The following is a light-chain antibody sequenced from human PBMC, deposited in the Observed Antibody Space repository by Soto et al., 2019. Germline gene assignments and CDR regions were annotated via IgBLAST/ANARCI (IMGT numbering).Light chain of an antibody. CDR2: GAS. Sequence: EIVLTQSPGTLSLSPGERATLSCRASQSVSSSYLAWYQQKPGQAPRLLIYGASSRATGIPDRFSGSGSGTDVSLTISRLEPEDFAVYYCQQYGSSRPFTFGPGTKVDIK. CDR1: QSVSSSY. J-gene: IGKJ3*01. V-gene: IGKV3-20*01. CDR3: QQYGSSRPFT.